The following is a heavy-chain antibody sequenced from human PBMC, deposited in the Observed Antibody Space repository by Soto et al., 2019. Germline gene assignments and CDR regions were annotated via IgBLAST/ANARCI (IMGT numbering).Heavy chain of an antibody. D-gene: IGHD2-2*03. CDR2: INAGNGNT. J-gene: IGHJ4*02. V-gene: IGHV1-3*01. CDR3: AGTWIRLPANS. CDR1: GYTFTSYA. Sequence: QVQLVQSGAEVKKPGASVKVSCKASGYTFTSYAMHWVRQAPGQRLEWMGWINAGNGNTKYSQKFRGRVTITRDTSAAKANMELTGLGSEDPPLYSCAGTWIRLPANSWGQGTLVTVSP.